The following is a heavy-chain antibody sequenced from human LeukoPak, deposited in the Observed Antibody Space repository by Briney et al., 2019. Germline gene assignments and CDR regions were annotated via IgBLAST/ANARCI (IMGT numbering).Heavy chain of an antibody. J-gene: IGHJ5*02. CDR2: ISAYNGNT. D-gene: IGHD3-10*01. Sequence: ASVKVSCKASAYTFTSSAFTWVRQAPGQGLEWMGWISAYNGNTNYAQKFQGRVTMTRDTSTSTVYMELSSLRSEDTAVYYCARDYPILLWFGDLVGRNWFDPWGQGTLVTVSS. V-gene: IGHV1-18*01. CDR1: AYTFTSSA. CDR3: ARDYPILLWFGDLVGRNWFDP.